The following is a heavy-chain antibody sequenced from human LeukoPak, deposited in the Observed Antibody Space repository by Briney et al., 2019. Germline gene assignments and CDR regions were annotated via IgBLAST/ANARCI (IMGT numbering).Heavy chain of an antibody. Sequence: GGSLRLSCAASGFTFSSYGMHWVRQAPGKGLEWVAFIRYDGSNKYYADSVKGRFTISRDNSKNTLYLQMNSLRAEDTAVYYCAKDPSNRKYQLLSDVDYWGQGTLVTVSS. V-gene: IGHV3-30*02. D-gene: IGHD2-2*01. CDR2: IRYDGSNK. J-gene: IGHJ4*02. CDR3: AKDPSNRKYQLLSDVDY. CDR1: GFTFSSYG.